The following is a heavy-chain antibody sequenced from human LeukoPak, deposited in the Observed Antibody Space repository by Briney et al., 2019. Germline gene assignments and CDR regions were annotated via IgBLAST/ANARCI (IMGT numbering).Heavy chain of an antibody. CDR1: GSTFSNYA. J-gene: IGHJ4*02. Sequence: GGSLRLSCEASGSTFSNYAMSWVRQALGKGLEWVSGICGHGISIYYADSVKGRFTISRDNSKSTLYLVMNSLRAEDTAVYYCAKEDGSYGSGRYYYFDYWGQGTLVTVSS. V-gene: IGHV3-23*01. D-gene: IGHD3-10*01. CDR3: AKEDGSYGSGRYYYFDY. CDR2: ICGHGISI.